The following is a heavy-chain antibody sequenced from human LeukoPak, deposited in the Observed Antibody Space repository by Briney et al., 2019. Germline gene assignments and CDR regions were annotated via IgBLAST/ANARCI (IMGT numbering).Heavy chain of an antibody. CDR1: GFTFSSYG. CDR3: AKSEDGAPVDY. J-gene: IGHJ4*02. CDR2: IWYDGSNK. D-gene: IGHD4-17*01. Sequence: PGRSLRLSCAASGFTFSSYGMHWVRQAPGKGLEWVAVIWYDGSNKYYADSVKGRFTISRDNSKNTLYLQMNSLRAEDTAVYYCAKSEDGAPVDYWGRGTLVTVSS. V-gene: IGHV3-33*06.